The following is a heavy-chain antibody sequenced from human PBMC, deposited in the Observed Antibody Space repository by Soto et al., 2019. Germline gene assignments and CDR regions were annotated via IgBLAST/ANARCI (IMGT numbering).Heavy chain of an antibody. V-gene: IGHV4-39*01. CDR1: GGSISSSSYY. J-gene: IGHJ6*02. D-gene: IGHD3-10*01. Sequence: PSETLSLTCTVSGGSISSSSYYWGWIRQPPGKGLEWIGSIYYSGSTYYNPSLKSRVTISVDTSKNQFSLKLSSVTAADTAVYYCARPGIRFGNKMDVWGQGATVT. CDR3: ARPGIRFGNKMDV. CDR2: IYYSGST.